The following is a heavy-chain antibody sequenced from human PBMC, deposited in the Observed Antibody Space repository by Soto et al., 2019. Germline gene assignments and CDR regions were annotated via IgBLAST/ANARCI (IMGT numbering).Heavy chain of an antibody. CDR1: GGSVTTY. J-gene: IGHJ5*02. V-gene: IGHV4-59*02. CDR2: INYRTTT. Sequence: QVQLQESGPRLVKTSETLSLTCPVSGGSVTTYWGWIRQPPGKGLEWLGYINYRTTTKYNSSLKNRVTISVATSKTQVSLSLRSVTPADTAVYYCATSYWRDGVSCNWFDPWGQGILVIVSS. CDR3: ATSYWRDGVSCNWFDP. D-gene: IGHD3-3*01.